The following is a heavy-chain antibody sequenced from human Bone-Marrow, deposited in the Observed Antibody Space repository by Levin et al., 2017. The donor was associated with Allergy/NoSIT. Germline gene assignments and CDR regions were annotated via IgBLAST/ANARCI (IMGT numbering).Heavy chain of an antibody. CDR1: GFTFSSYW. CDR3: ANGATVTTALDY. V-gene: IGHV3-74*01. J-gene: IGHJ4*02. Sequence: GGSLRLSCAASGFTFSSYWMHWVRQAPGKGLVWVSRINSDGSSTSYADSVKGRFTISRDNAKNTLYLQMNSLRAEDTAVYYCANGATVTTALDYWGQGTLVTVSS. D-gene: IGHD4-17*01. CDR2: INSDGSST.